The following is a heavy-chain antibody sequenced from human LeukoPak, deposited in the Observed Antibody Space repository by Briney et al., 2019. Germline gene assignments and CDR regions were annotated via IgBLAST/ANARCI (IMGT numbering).Heavy chain of an antibody. Sequence: ASVKVSFKVSGYTLTELSMHWVRQAPGKGLEWMGGFDPEDGETIYAQKFQGRVTMTEDTSTDTAYMELSSLRSEDTAVYYCATLGRPLYPARHGFFDYWGQGTLVTVSS. CDR3: ATLGRPLYPARHGFFDY. CDR1: GYTLTELS. V-gene: IGHV1-24*01. J-gene: IGHJ4*02. CDR2: FDPEDGET. D-gene: IGHD6-6*01.